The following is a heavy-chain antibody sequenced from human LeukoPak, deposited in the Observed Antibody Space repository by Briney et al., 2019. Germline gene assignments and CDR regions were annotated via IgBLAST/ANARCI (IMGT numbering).Heavy chain of an antibody. CDR1: GYTFTGYY. J-gene: IGHJ4*02. CDR3: ATDVRGVTYYFDY. D-gene: IGHD3-10*01. V-gene: IGHV1-2*04. CDR2: INPNSGGT. Sequence: ASVKVSCKASGYTFTGYYMHWVRQAPGQGLEWMGWINPNSGGTNYAQKFQGWVTMTRDTSISTAYMELSRLRSDDTAVYYCATDVRGVTYYFDYWGQGTLVTVSS.